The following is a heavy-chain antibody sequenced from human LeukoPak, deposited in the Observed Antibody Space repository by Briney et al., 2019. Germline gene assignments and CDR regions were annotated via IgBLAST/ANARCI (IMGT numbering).Heavy chain of an antibody. V-gene: IGHV4-59*08. J-gene: IGHJ4*02. Sequence: PSETLSLTCTVSDGSISSYYWSWIRQPPGKGLEWIGYIYYSGSTNYNPSLKSRVTISVDTSKNQFSLRLSSVTAADTAVYYCATRGYSYGYLYYFDYWGQGTLVTVSS. D-gene: IGHD5-18*01. CDR1: DGSISSYY. CDR2: IYYSGST. CDR3: ATRGYSYGYLYYFDY.